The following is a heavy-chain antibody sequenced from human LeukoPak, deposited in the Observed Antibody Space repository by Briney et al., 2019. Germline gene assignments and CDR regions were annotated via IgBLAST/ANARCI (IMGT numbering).Heavy chain of an antibody. V-gene: IGHV4-34*01. J-gene: IGHJ4*02. CDR3: AYGSGSYVYFDY. CDR1: GGSFSGYY. D-gene: IGHD3-10*01. Sequence: SETLSLTCAVSGGSFSGYYWSWIRQPPGKGLECIGEINHSGSTNYNPSLKSRVTISVDTSKNQFSLKLSSVTAADTAVYYCAYGSGSYVYFDYWGQGTLVTVSS. CDR2: INHSGST.